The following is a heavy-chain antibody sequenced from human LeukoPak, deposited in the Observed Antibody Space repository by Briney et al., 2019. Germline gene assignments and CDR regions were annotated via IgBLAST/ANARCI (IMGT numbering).Heavy chain of an antibody. J-gene: IGHJ6*03. V-gene: IGHV4-59*01. CDR3: AGTQYSSSAGYYYYMDV. D-gene: IGHD6-6*01. CDR2: IYYSGST. CDR1: GGSISSYY. Sequence: PSETLSLTCTVSGGSISSYYWSWIRQPPGKGLEWIGYIYYSGSTNYNPSLKSRVTISVDTSKNQFSLKLSCVTAADTAVYYCAGTQYSSSAGYYYYMDVWGKGTTVTVSS.